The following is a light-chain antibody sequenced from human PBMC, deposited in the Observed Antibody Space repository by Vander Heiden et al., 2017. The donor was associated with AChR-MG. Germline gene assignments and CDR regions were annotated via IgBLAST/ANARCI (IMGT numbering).Light chain of an antibody. CDR1: RRGSSSY. CDR2: GAS. Sequence: GTPALAPGGGGALSCRASRRGSSSYLAWYQQIPGQAPRLLISGASSRATGIPARFSGSGSGTDFTLIISRLEPEDFAVYYCQQYGSFPLTFGGGTKVEIK. J-gene: IGKJ4*01. V-gene: IGKV3-20*01. CDR3: QQYGSFPLT.